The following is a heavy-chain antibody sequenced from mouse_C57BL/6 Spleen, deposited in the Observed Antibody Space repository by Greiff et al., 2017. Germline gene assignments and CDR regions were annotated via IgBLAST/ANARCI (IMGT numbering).Heavy chain of an antibody. D-gene: IGHD2-12*01. CDR2: IVPENGDT. CDR3: TVTTTADWYFDV. Sequence: EVQLQQSGAELVRPGASVKLSCTASGFNIKDDYMHWVKQRPEQGLEWIGWIVPENGDTEYASKFQGKATITADTSSNTAYLQLSSLTSEDTAVYYCTVTTTADWYFDVWGTGTTVTVSS. CDR1: GFNIKDDY. J-gene: IGHJ1*03. V-gene: IGHV14-4*01.